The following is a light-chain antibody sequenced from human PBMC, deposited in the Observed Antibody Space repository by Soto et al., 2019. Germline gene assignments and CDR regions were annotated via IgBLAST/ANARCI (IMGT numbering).Light chain of an antibody. Sequence: QSALTQPASVSGAPGQSITISCTGTSSDVGGYNYVSWYKQHPGKAPKLMIYEVSNRPSGVSNRFSGSKAGNTAALTISGLQAEDEADYYCLSYTSSSTRYVCGTGTKLTVL. CDR2: EVS. J-gene: IGLJ1*01. CDR3: LSYTSSSTRYV. V-gene: IGLV2-14*01. CDR1: SSDVGGYNY.